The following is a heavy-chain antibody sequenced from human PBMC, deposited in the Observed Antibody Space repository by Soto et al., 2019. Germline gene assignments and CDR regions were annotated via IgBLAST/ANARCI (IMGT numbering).Heavy chain of an antibody. Sequence: SQTLSLTCAISGVSVSSNTAAWNWIRSSPSRGLEWLGRTYYRSNWRHDYAVSVKSRITVNPDTSKNHFSLQLNSVSPDDTALYYCARGVAGSGFDLWGQGTLVTVSS. CDR3: ARGVAGSGFDL. V-gene: IGHV6-1*01. J-gene: IGHJ4*02. D-gene: IGHD6-19*01. CDR1: GVSVSSNTAA. CDR2: TYYRSNWRH.